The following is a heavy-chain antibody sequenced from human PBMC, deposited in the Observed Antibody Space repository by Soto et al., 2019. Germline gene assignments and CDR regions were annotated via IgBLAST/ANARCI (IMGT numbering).Heavy chain of an antibody. CDR1: GYTFANYA. Sequence: ASVKVSCKASGYTFANYAMHWVRQAPGQRLEWMGWINAGNGNTKYPQKLQGRVTITRDTSASIAYMELSSLRSEDTAVYYCAREKDQFEDIVVVPGPLYVRGQGTTVTVSS. J-gene: IGHJ6*02. D-gene: IGHD2-2*01. CDR2: INAGNGNT. V-gene: IGHV1-3*01. CDR3: AREKDQFEDIVVVPGPLYV.